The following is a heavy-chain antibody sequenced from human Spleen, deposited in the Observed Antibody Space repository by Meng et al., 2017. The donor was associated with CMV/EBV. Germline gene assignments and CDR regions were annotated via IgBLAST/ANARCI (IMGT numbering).Heavy chain of an antibody. CDR1: GFTFSSYW. J-gene: IGHJ2*01. V-gene: IGHV3-7*01. Sequence: GESLKISCAASGFTFSSYWMSWVRQAPGKGLEWVANIRQDGSEKYYVDSVKGRFTISRDNSKNTLYLQMNSLRAEDTAVYYCARDHTGTTFWYFDIWGRGTLVTVSS. CDR3: ARDHTGTTFWYFDI. CDR2: IRQDGSEK. D-gene: IGHD1-7*01.